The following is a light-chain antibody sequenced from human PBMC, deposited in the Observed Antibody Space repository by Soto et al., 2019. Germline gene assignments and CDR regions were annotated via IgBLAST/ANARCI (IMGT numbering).Light chain of an antibody. V-gene: IGLV2-8*01. Sequence: QSALTQPPSASGSPGQSVTISCTGTSRDVGGYNYVSWYQQHPGKAPKLIIYEVSKRPSGVPDRFSGSKSGNTASLTVSGLQAEDEADYYCSSYGGSNNLVFGGGTKLTVL. CDR1: SRDVGGYNY. J-gene: IGLJ3*02. CDR2: EVS. CDR3: SSYGGSNNLV.